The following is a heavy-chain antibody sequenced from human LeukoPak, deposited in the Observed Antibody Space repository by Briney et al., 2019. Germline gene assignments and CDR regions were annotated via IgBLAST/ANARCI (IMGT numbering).Heavy chain of an antibody. J-gene: IGHJ6*02. Sequence: PGGSLRLSCGVSEFTFSNYWMSWVRQAPGKGLEWVANIKQDGSEKYYVDSVKGRFTISRDNAKNSLYLQMNSLRAEDTAVYYCVRRSIATNYGMDVWGQGTTVTVSS. CDR3: VRRSIATNYGMDV. CDR2: IKQDGSEK. CDR1: EFTFSNYW. D-gene: IGHD6-6*01. V-gene: IGHV3-7*01.